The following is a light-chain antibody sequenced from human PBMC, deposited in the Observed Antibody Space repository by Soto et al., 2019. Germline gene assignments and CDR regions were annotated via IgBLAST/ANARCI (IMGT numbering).Light chain of an antibody. Sequence: ETVLTQSPGTLSLSPGERAALSCRASQSVSSLAWYQQKPGQAPRLLIYGASSRATGIPDRFSGSGSGTDFTLTIRRLEPEDFAVYYCQQYGSSQQYGSSPPSWTFGQGTKVEIK. V-gene: IGKV3-20*01. CDR1: QSVSS. J-gene: IGKJ1*01. CDR2: GAS. CDR3: QQYGSSQQYGSSPPSWT.